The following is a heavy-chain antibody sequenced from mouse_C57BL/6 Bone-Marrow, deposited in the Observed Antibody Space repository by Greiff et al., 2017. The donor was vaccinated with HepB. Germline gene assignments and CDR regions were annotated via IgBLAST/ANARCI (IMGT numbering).Heavy chain of an antibody. Sequence: EVKLMESGAELVRPGASVKLSCTASGFNIKDDYMHWVKQRPEQGLEWIGWIDPENGDTEYASKFQGKATITADTSSNTAYLQLSSLTSEDTAVYYCTTPGSSLYWYFDVWGTGTTVTVSS. CDR1: GFNIKDDY. V-gene: IGHV14-4*01. CDR3: TTPGSSLYWYFDV. D-gene: IGHD1-1*01. J-gene: IGHJ1*03. CDR2: IDPENGDT.